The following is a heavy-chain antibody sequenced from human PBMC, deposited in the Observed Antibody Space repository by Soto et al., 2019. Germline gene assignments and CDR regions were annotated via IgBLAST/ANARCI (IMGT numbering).Heavy chain of an antibody. J-gene: IGHJ4*02. Sequence: GGSLRLSCAASGFTFSSYAMHWVRQAPGKGLEWVAVISYDGSNKYYADSVKGRFTISGDNSKNTLYVQMNSLRAEDTAVYYCARGPSSLTRFDYWGQGTLVTVSS. CDR3: ARGPSSLTRFDY. V-gene: IGHV3-30-3*01. CDR2: ISYDGSNK. D-gene: IGHD2-2*01. CDR1: GFTFSSYA.